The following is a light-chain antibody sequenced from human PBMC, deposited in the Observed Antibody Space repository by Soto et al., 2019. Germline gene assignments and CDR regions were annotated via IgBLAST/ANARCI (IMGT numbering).Light chain of an antibody. V-gene: IGLV2-14*03. CDR2: DVT. CDR3: SSSKSSSPS. J-gene: IGLJ1*01. CDR1: SSDLRYYSY. Sequence: QSVLTQPASVSGSPGQSITISCTGTSSDLRYYSYVSWYQQHPGKAPKLMIYDVTTRPSGVSNRFSGSKSGDTASLTISGLQAEDEADYYCSSSKSSSPSFGTGTKVTVL.